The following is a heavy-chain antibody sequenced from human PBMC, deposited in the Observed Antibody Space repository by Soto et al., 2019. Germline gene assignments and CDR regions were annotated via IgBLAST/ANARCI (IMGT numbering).Heavy chain of an antibody. Sequence: PSETLSLTCTVSGGSISSGGYYWSWIRQHPGKGLEWIGYIYYSGSTYYNPSLKSRVTISVDTSKNQFSLKLSSVTAADTAVYYCARNTHMVRGVILHWFDPWGQGTLVTVSS. CDR3: ARNTHMVRGVILHWFDP. CDR2: IYYSGST. V-gene: IGHV4-31*03. D-gene: IGHD3-10*01. CDR1: GGSISSGGYY. J-gene: IGHJ5*02.